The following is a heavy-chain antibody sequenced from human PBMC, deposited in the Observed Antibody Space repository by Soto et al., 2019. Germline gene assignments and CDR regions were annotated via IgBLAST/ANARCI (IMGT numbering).Heavy chain of an antibody. D-gene: IGHD2-2*01. V-gene: IGHV5-10-1*01. Sequence: GESLKISCKGSGYSFTSYWISWVRQMPGKSLEWMGRIDPRDSYTNYSPSFQGHVTISADKSVSTAYLQWSSLKASDTAIYYCARHGEYQLLMTVLHFDYWGQGTPVTVSS. J-gene: IGHJ4*02. CDR1: GYSFTSYW. CDR3: ARHGEYQLLMTVLHFDY. CDR2: IDPRDSYT.